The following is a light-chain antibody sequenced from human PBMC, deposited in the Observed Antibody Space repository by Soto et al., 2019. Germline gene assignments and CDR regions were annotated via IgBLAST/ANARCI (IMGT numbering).Light chain of an antibody. J-gene: IGLJ1*01. CDR3: GSWTTYRPYV. V-gene: IGLV2-14*01. CDR1: SSDIGNYNA. Sequence: QSVLTQPASVSGSPGQSITIPCTGTSSDIGNYNAVSWYQQHPGKAPKLIIYEVTNRPSGVSDRFSGSKSGNTASLIISGLQAEDEADYSCGSWTTYRPYVFATGTKVTVL. CDR2: EVT.